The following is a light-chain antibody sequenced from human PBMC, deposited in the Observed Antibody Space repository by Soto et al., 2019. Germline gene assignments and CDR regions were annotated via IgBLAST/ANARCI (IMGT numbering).Light chain of an antibody. V-gene: IGKV1-5*01. CDR1: QSISSW. J-gene: IGKJ2*02. CDR2: HAS. Sequence: DIQMTQSPSTLSASVGDRVIITCRASQSISSWLAWYQQKPGKAPNLLIYHASTLESGVPSRFSGSGSGTEFTLTISSLQPDDFATYYCQQYNISSCTFGQGTKLEIK. CDR3: QQYNISSCT.